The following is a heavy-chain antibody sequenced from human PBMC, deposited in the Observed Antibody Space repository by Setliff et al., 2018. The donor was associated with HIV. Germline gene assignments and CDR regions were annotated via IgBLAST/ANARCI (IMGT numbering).Heavy chain of an antibody. CDR1: GDSIRDYY. Sequence: SETLSLTCTVSGDSIRDYYWNWIRQPAGKGLEWIGRVYASAYSNYNPSLKSRVTMSVDTSQNQFSLKLRSVNAADTAVYYCASDWVTRSNYYGSGSPWYFDFWGRGILVTVSS. CDR2: VYASAYS. V-gene: IGHV4-4*07. D-gene: IGHD3-10*01. CDR3: ASDWVTRSNYYGSGSPWYFDF. J-gene: IGHJ2*01.